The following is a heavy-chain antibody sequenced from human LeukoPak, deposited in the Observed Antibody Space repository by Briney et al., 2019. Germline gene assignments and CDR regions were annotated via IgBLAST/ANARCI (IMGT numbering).Heavy chain of an antibody. Sequence: ASVKVSCKASGYTFTNYGISWVRQAPGQGLEWMGWISGYNDNKNYTQNLQGRVTMTTDTSTGTAYMELRSLRSDDTAVYYCARDGGRSGLKLYMDVWGKGTTVTVSS. CDR1: GYTFTNYG. D-gene: IGHD2-8*01. V-gene: IGHV1-18*01. CDR3: ARDGGRSGLKLYMDV. J-gene: IGHJ6*03. CDR2: ISGYNDNK.